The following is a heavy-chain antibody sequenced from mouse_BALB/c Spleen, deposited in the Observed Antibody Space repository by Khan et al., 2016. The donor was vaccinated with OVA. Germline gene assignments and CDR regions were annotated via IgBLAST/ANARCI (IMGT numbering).Heavy chain of an antibody. CDR1: GFSLTNYG. V-gene: IGHV2-6-1*01. D-gene: IGHD2-12*01. Sequence: VQLQESGPGLVAPSQSLSITCTISGFSLTNYGVHWIRQPPGKGLEWLVVIWSDGSTTYNSALNSRLTITKDNSKSQVFLQMNSLQTDDTAIYFCARQPYYNYNIMDYWGQGTTVTVSS. CDR2: IWSDGST. CDR3: ARQPYYNYNIMDY. J-gene: IGHJ4*01.